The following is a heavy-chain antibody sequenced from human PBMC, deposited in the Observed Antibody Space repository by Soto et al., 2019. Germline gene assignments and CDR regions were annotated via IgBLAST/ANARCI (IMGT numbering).Heavy chain of an antibody. D-gene: IGHD5-18*01. Sequence: PSETLSLTCTVPGGSISSYYWSWIRQPPGKGLEWIGYIYHSGSTYYNPSLKSRVTISVDRSKNQFSLKLSSVTAADTAVYYCARDYSSYGPFDYWGQGTLVTVSS. CDR2: IYHSGST. CDR1: GGSISSYY. CDR3: ARDYSSYGPFDY. J-gene: IGHJ4*02. V-gene: IGHV4-59*12.